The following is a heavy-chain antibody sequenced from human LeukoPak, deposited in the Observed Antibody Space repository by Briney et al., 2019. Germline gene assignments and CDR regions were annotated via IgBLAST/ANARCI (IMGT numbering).Heavy chain of an antibody. Sequence: SQTLSLTCTVSGGSISSGSYYWSWIRQPAGKGLEWIGRIYTSGSTNYNPSLKSRVTISVDTSKNQFSLKLSSVTAADTAVYYCARSTYLDYRGQGTLVTVSS. CDR2: IYTSGST. CDR3: ARSTYLDY. CDR1: GGSISSGSYY. J-gene: IGHJ4*02. D-gene: IGHD2-2*01. V-gene: IGHV4-61*02.